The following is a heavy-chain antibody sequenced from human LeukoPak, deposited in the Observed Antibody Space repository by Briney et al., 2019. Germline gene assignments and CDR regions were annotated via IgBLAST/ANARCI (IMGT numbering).Heavy chain of an antibody. Sequence: PSETLSLTCTVSGGSISSSGYFWGWIRQPPGKGLDWIGSIHYSGSTYYNPSLKSRLTISVDTSKNQFSLKLSSVTAADTAVYYCARQRDYYDTSGYDYFDYWGQGTLVTVSS. D-gene: IGHD3-22*01. CDR3: ARQRDYYDTSGYDYFDY. CDR1: GGSISSSGYF. V-gene: IGHV4-39*01. J-gene: IGHJ4*02. CDR2: IHYSGST.